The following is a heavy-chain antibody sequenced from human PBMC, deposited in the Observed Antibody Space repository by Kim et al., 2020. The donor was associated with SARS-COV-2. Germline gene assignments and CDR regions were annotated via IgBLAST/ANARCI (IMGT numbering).Heavy chain of an antibody. J-gene: IGHJ4*02. Sequence: SETLSLTCAVYGWAFRGYYWSWIRQPPGKGLEWIGEINHSGSTNYNPSLKIRVTISVDTYNNQFSLKLSSVTAADTAVYYCASGGGRKEYSGYQLEGGSYSVENWSQGTLVAVSS. CDR2: INHSGST. CDR3: ASGGGRKEYSGYQLEGGSYSVEN. CDR1: GWAFRGYY. D-gene: IGHD5-12*01. V-gene: IGHV4-34*01.